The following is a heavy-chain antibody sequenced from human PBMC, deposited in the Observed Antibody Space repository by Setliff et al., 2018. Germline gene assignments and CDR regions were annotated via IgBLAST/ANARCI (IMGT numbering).Heavy chain of an antibody. CDR1: GGSISGYY. Sequence: SETLSLTCTVSGGSISGYYWTWIRQPPGKGLEFMGYVFPNGASKYDPSLKSRLTISVDTSKNQFSLKLTSVTAADTAVYFCAKGGTYRYFDYWGQGTLVTVSS. V-gene: IGHV4-59*01. D-gene: IGHD2-15*01. CDR3: AKGGTYRYFDY. CDR2: VFPNGAS. J-gene: IGHJ4*02.